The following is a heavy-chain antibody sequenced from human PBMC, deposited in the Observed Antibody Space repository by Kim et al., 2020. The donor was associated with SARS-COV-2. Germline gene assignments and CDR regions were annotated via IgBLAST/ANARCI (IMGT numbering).Heavy chain of an antibody. D-gene: IGHD3-22*01. J-gene: IGHJ6*01. CDR3: GRGLGLGKVIFPAVPSYY. V-gene: IGHV4-34*01. CDR1: GGSFSGYY. CDR2: INHSGST. Sequence: SETLSLTCAIYGGSFSGYYWSWIRQPPGKGLEWIGEINHSGSTTYNPSLKRRVTISVATSKNQISLKLSSVTAADTAAYYCGRGLGLGKVIFPAVPSYY.